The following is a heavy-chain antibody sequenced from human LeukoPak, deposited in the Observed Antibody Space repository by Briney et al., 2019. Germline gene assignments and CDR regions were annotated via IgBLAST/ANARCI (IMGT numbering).Heavy chain of an antibody. J-gene: IGHJ6*03. CDR1: GYTFTGYY. CDR3: ARDATMVRGVIARYYYMDV. V-gene: IGHV1-2*06. D-gene: IGHD3-10*01. CDR2: INPNSGGT. Sequence: ASVKVSCKASGYTFTGYYMHWVRQAPRQGLEWMGRINPNSGGTNYAQKFQGRVTMTRDTSISTAYMELSRLRSDDTAVYYCARDATMVRGVIARYYYMDVWGKGTTVTVSS.